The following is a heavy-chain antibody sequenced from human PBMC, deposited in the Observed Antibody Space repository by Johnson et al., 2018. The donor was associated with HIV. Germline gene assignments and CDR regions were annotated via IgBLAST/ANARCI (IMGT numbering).Heavy chain of an antibody. CDR1: GFTFSNAW. D-gene: IGHD5-18*01. V-gene: IGHV3-15*01. J-gene: IGHJ3*01. CDR3: ATEAGIELWLIDAFDL. Sequence: VQLVESGGGLVKPGGSLRLSCVGSGFTFSNAWMSWVRQAPGKGLEWVGRIKSETDGGTTDYAAPVKDRFIISRDDSKDTLYLQMNSLKTEDTAVYYCATEAGIELWLIDAFDLWGQGTMVTVSS. CDR2: IKSETDGGTT.